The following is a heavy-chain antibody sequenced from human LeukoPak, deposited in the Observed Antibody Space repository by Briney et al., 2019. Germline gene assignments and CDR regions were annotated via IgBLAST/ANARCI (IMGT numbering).Heavy chain of an antibody. D-gene: IGHD4/OR15-4a*01. Sequence: TSGTLSLTCTVSGGSISNYYWTWIRQPAGKGLEWIGRLYTSGSTNYNPSLKSRVTMSVDTSKNQFSLNLSSLTAADTAVYYCARSGGANFVFDYWGQGTLVTVSS. V-gene: IGHV4-4*07. CDR1: GGSISNYY. CDR3: ARSGGANFVFDY. J-gene: IGHJ4*02. CDR2: LYTSGST.